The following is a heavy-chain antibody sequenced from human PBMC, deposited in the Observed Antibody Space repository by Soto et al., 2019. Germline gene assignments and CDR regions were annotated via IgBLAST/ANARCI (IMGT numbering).Heavy chain of an antibody. CDR3: ATDAHYITMVRAPVGFDY. V-gene: IGHV1-24*01. J-gene: IGHJ4*02. D-gene: IGHD3-10*01. CDR2: FDPEDGET. Sequence: ASVKVSCKVSGYTLTELSMHWVRQAPGKGLEWMGGFDPEDGETIYAQKFRGRVTMTEDTSTDTAYMELSSLRSEDTAVYYCATDAHYITMVRAPVGFDYWGQGTLVTGSS. CDR1: GYTLTELS.